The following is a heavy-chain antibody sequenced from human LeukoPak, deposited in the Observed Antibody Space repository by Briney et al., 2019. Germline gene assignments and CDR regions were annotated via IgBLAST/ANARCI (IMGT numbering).Heavy chain of an antibody. CDR2: IYYSGST. D-gene: IGHD3-16*01. V-gene: IGHV4-39*07. CDR3: ARVQGVMGAFDI. J-gene: IGHJ3*02. CDR1: GGSISSSSYY. Sequence: SETLSLTCTVSGGSISSSSYYWGWIRQPPGKGLEWIGSIYYSGSTYYNPSLKSRVTISVDKSKNQFSLKLSSVTAADTAVYYCARVQGVMGAFDIWGQGTMVTVSS.